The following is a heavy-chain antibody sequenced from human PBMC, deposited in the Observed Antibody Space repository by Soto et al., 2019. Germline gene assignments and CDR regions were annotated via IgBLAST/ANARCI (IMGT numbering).Heavy chain of an antibody. D-gene: IGHD3-10*01. CDR3: TRGPRPTSIGTGAF. V-gene: IGHV3-74*01. CDR1: GFIFSMYW. J-gene: IGHJ4*02. CDR2: ITDDGSTT. Sequence: LRLSCETSGFIFSMYWMHWVRQVPGKGPQWVARITDDGSTTYYAASVEGRFTISRDNAKNALYLQMTSLRADDTAVYHCTRGPRPTSIGTGAFWGQGTLVTVSS.